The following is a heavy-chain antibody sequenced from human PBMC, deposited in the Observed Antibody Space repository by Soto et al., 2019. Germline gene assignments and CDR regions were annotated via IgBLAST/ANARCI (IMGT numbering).Heavy chain of an antibody. D-gene: IGHD7-27*01. V-gene: IGHV4-30-4*01. Sequence: SETLSLTCTVSGGSISRGGYFWSWIRQPPGKGLEWIGHVYNIGSTYSNPSLTSRVTISVDTSKNQFSLRLSFVTAADTAVYYCARGPAGDKVDYWGQGTLVTVSS. J-gene: IGHJ4*02. CDR3: ARGPAGDKVDY. CDR1: GGSISRGGYF. CDR2: VYNIGST.